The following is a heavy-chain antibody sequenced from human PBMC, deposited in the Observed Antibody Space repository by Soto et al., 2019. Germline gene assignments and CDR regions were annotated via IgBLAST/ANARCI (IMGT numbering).Heavy chain of an antibody. Sequence: GESLKISCKGSGYSFAGYWITWVRQKPGKGLEWMGRIDPSDSQTYHSPSFRGHVTISVTKSITTVFLQWSSLRASDTAMYYCARQIYDSDTGPNFQYYFDSWGQGTPVTVSS. V-gene: IGHV5-10-1*01. CDR2: IDPSDSQT. J-gene: IGHJ4*02. CDR1: GYSFAGYW. CDR3: ARQIYDSDTGPNFQYYFDS. D-gene: IGHD3-22*01.